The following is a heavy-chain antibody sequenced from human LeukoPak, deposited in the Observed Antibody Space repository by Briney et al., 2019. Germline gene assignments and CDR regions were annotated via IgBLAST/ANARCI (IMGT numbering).Heavy chain of an antibody. V-gene: IGHV4-34*01. CDR3: ARGLFDY. CDR1: GGSFSGYY. Sequence: SETLSLTCAVYGGSFSGYYWGWIRQPLGKGLEWIGEINHSGSTNYNPSLKSRVTISVDTSKNQFSLKLSSVTAADTAVYYCARGLFDYWGQGTLVTVSS. CDR2: INHSGST. J-gene: IGHJ4*02.